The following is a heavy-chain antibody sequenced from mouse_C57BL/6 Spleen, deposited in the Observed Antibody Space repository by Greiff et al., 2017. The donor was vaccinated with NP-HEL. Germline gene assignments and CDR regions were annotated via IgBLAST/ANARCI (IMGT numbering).Heavy chain of an antibody. D-gene: IGHD1-1*01. CDR3: ARNYCGSSLWYFDV. CDR1: GFSLTSYG. CDR2: IWSGGST. J-gene: IGHJ1*03. Sequence: QVQLQQSGPGLVQPSQTLSITCTVSGFSLTSYGVHWVRQSPGKGLEWLGVIWSGGSTDYYAAFISRLSISKANSKSQVFFKMNSLRADDTAIYYCARNYCGSSLWYFDVWGTGTTVTVSS. V-gene: IGHV2-2*01.